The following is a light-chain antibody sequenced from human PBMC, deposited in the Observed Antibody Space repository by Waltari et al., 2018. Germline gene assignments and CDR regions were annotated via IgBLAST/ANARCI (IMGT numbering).Light chain of an antibody. J-gene: IGKJ1*01. Sequence: EIVLTQSPATLSLSPGERATPSRRASQSVSSYLAWYHQKPGQAPRLLIYDASNRATGIPARFSGSGSGTDFTLTISSLEPEDFAVYYCQQRSNWPRTFGQGTKVEIK. CDR3: QQRSNWPRT. V-gene: IGKV3-11*01. CDR1: QSVSSY. CDR2: DAS.